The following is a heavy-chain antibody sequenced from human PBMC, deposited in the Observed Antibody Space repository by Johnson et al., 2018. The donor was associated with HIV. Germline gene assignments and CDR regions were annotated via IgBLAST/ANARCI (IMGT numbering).Heavy chain of an antibody. CDR3: ARLPSGYSRDDLDI. V-gene: IGHV3-9*01. D-gene: IGHD5-18*01. CDR2: ISWNSGTI. Sequence: LVESGGGLVQPGRSLILSCAASGFTFNDYAMHWVRQAPGKGLEWVSTISWNSGTIGYADSVKGRFTISRDNAKNSLYLQINSLRPEDTAVYYCARLPSGYSRDDLDIWGQGTMVTVSS. CDR1: GFTFNDYA. J-gene: IGHJ3*02.